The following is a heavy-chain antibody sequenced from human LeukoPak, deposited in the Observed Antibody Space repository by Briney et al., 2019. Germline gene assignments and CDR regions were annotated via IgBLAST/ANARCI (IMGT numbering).Heavy chain of an antibody. J-gene: IGHJ4*02. Sequence: PGGSLRLSCAASGFTFSSYSMNWVRQAPGKGLEWVSSISSSSSYIYYADSVKGRFTISRDNAKNSLYLQMNSLRAEDTAVYYCARDPVVGAIFNAQQMNDYWGQGTLVTVSS. CDR3: ARDPVVGAIFNAQQMNDY. V-gene: IGHV3-21*01. CDR1: GFTFSSYS. D-gene: IGHD1-26*01. CDR2: ISSSSSYI.